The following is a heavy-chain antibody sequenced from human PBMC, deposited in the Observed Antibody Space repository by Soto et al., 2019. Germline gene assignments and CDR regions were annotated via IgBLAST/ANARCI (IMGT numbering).Heavy chain of an antibody. J-gene: IGHJ4*02. V-gene: IGHV3-48*01. CDR2: ISSSSDTI. D-gene: IGHD1-1*01. Sequence: VHLVESGGGSVQPGESLRLSCAASGIPINTDGMNWVRQAPGKGLEWVSYISSSSDTIYYADFVKGRFTISRDNAKNSLYLQMNILRVEDTATYYCARGMGMATTGRYDYWGQGTLVTVSS. CDR3: ARGMGMATTGRYDY. CDR1: GIPINTDG.